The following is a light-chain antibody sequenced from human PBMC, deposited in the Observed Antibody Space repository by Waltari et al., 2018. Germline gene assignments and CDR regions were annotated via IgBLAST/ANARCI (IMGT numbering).Light chain of an antibody. CDR1: QPIAGRY. CDR3: QQYGSSPPWT. Sequence: EIVLTQSPGTLSLSPGERATLSCRASQPIAGRYLAWFQQRPGQAPRLLIYGASHRATDIPDRFSGSGSGTDFTLTISRLEPEDFAVYYCQQYGSSPPWTFGQGTKVEIK. V-gene: IGKV3-20*01. J-gene: IGKJ1*01. CDR2: GAS.